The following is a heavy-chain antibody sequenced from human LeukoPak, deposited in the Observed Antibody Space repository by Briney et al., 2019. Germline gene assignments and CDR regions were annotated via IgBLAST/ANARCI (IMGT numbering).Heavy chain of an antibody. CDR3: ARDGSRLQQWRGRGDAFDI. J-gene: IGHJ3*02. D-gene: IGHD6-19*01. CDR1: GFTFSSYS. Sequence: PGGSLRLSCAASGFTFSSYSMNWVRQAPGKGLEWVSSISSSSSYIYYADSVKGRFTISRDNAKNSLYLQMNSLRAEDTAVYYCARDGSRLQQWRGRGDAFDIWGQGTMVTVSS. V-gene: IGHV3-21*01. CDR2: ISSSSSYI.